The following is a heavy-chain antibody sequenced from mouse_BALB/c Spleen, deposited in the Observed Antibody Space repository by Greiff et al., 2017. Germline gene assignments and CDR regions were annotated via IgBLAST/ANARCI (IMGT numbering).Heavy chain of an antibody. J-gene: IGHJ2*01. V-gene: IGHV5-6-5*01. CDR1: GFTFSSYA. CDR3: ARVAYYFDY. D-gene: IGHD1-1*02. Sequence: EVQLVESGGGLVQPGGSLKLSCAASGFTFSSYAMSWVRQTPEKRLEWVASISSGGSTYYPDSVKGRFTISRDNARNILYLQMSSLRSEDTAMYYCARVAYYFDYWGQGTTLTVSS. CDR2: ISSGGST.